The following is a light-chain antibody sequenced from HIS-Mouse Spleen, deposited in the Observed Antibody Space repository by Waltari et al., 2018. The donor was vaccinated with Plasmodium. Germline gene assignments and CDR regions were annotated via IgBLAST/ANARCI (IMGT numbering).Light chain of an antibody. J-gene: IGKJ3*01. CDR1: QSVSSN. CDR3: QQYNNWSFT. CDR2: GVS. Sequence: EIVMTQSPATLSVSPGERATLSCRASQSVSSNLAWYQQKPGQAPRLLIYGVSTRATGIPARCSGSGSGTEFTLTISSLQSEDFAVYYCQQYNNWSFTFGPGTKVDIK. V-gene: IGKV3-15*01.